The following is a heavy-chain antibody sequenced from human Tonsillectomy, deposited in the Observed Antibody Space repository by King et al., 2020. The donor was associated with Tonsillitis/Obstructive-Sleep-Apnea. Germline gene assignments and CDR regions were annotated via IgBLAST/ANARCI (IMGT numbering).Heavy chain of an antibody. CDR3: AREVDYYYYMDV. J-gene: IGHJ6*03. CDR2: IYYSGST. V-gene: IGHV4-31*01. D-gene: IGHD2-2*01. Sequence: VQLQESGPGLVKPSQTLSLTCTVSGGSISSGVYYWSGIRQHPGKGLEWIGYIYYSGSTYYNPSLKSLVTISVDTSKNQFSLKLSSVTAADTAVYYCAREVDYYYYMDVWGKGTTVTVSS. CDR1: GGSISSGVYY.